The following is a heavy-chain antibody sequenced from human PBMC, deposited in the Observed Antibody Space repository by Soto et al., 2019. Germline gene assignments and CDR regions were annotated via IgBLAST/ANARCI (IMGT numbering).Heavy chain of an antibody. Sequence: QVQLQESGPGLVKPSQTLSLTCTVSGRSIRSGGYYWSWIRQHPGKGLEWIGYIYYSGSTYYNPSLKGRVAISLDTSKNQFSLNLSSVTAADPAVYYCARTYTSSPYFDYWGQGTLVAVSS. V-gene: IGHV4-31*03. CDR3: ARTYTSSPYFDY. CDR2: IYYSGST. D-gene: IGHD6-6*01. J-gene: IGHJ4*02. CDR1: GRSIRSGGYY.